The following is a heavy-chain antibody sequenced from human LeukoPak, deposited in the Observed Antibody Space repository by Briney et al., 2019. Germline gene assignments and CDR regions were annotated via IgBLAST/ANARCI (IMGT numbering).Heavy chain of an antibody. CDR2: IIPIFGTA. J-gene: IGHJ4*02. V-gene: IGHV1-69*05. CDR1: GGTFSSYA. D-gene: IGHD1-26*01. Sequence: SVKVSCKASGGTFSSYAISWVRQAPGQGLEWMGGIIPIFGTANYAQKFQGRVPITTDESTSTAYMELSSLRSEDTAVYYCARGAAHFESYMDYWGQGTPVTVSS. CDR3: ARGAAHFESYMDY.